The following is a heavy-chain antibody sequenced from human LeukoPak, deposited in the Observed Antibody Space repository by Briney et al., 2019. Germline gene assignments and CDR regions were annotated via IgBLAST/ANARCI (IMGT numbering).Heavy chain of an antibody. CDR1: GGSVSSGNYY. Sequence: SETLSLTCTVSGGSVSSGNYYWSWIRQPPGKGLEWIAYIYYSGSANYNPSLKSLVTISVDTSKNQFSLNLSSVADADTAVYYCAMGVGGDDWKYYLDYWGQGTLVTVSS. V-gene: IGHV4-61*01. D-gene: IGHD1-1*01. CDR3: AMGVGGDDWKYYLDY. J-gene: IGHJ4*02. CDR2: IYYSGSA.